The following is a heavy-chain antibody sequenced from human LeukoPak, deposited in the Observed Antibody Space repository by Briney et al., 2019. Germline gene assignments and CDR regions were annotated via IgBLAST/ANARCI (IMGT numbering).Heavy chain of an antibody. CDR1: GFTFSSYA. J-gene: IGHJ4*02. CDR2: ISYDGSNK. CDR3: ARDYNSIAVAGDFDY. V-gene: IGHV3-30*04. D-gene: IGHD6-19*01. Sequence: GGSLRLSCAASGFTFSSYAMHWVRQAPGKGLEWVAVISYDGSNKYYADSVKGRFTISRDSSKNTLYLQMNSLRAEDTAVYYCARDYNSIAVAGDFDYWGQGTLVTVSS.